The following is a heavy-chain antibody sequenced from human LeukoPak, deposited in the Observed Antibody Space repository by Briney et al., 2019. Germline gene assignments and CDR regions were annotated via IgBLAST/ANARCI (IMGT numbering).Heavy chain of an antibody. CDR2: IYTSGST. CDR1: GGSISSGSYY. Sequence: SQTLSLTCTVSGGSISSGSYYWSWIRQPAGKGLEWIGRIYTSGSTNYNPSLKSRVTISVDTSKNQFSLKLSSVTAADTAVYYCASGVGSGSYPAPYYYYYMDVWGKGTTVTVSS. D-gene: IGHD3-10*01. V-gene: IGHV4-61*02. CDR3: ASGVGSGSYPAPYYYYYMDV. J-gene: IGHJ6*03.